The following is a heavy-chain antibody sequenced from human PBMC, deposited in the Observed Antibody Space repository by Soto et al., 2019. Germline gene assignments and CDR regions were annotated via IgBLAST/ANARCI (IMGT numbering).Heavy chain of an antibody. J-gene: IGHJ4*02. D-gene: IGHD2-15*01. Sequence: QVQLQESGPGLVKPSETLSLTCTVSGDSISSYYWSWIRQPPGKGLEWIGYIYNSGSTNYNPSLKSRVIISLEPSKNQFSLELSSVTATDTAVYYCARHRTTVVTALDYWGQGTLVTVAS. CDR1: GDSISSYY. CDR3: ARHRTTVVTALDY. V-gene: IGHV4-59*08. CDR2: IYNSGST.